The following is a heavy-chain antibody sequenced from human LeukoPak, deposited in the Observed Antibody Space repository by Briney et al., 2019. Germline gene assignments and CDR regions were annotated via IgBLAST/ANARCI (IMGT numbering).Heavy chain of an antibody. D-gene: IGHD3-3*01. Sequence: SETLSLTCTVSGGSISSYYWSLIRQPPGKGLEWIGYIYYSGSTNYNPSLKSRVTISVDTSKNQFSLKLSSVTAANTAVYYCARHGLSGRLWSGYHNFDYWGQGTLVTVSS. CDR2: IYYSGST. CDR3: ARHGLSGRLWSGYHNFDY. V-gene: IGHV4-59*08. CDR1: GGSISSYY. J-gene: IGHJ4*02.